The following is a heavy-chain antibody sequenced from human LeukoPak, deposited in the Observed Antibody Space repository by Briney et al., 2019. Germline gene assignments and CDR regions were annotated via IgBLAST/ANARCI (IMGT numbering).Heavy chain of an antibody. CDR1: GGSISTYY. Sequence: SETLSLTCTASGGSISTYYWSCIRQPPGKGLEWIGYIFYSGGTNHNPSLKSRVTISVDTSKNQFSLRLSSVTAADTAVYYCARDNSVGETAWWFDPWGQGTLVTVSS. CDR2: IFYSGGT. CDR3: ARDNSVGETAWWFDP. D-gene: IGHD1-26*01. J-gene: IGHJ5*02. V-gene: IGHV4-59*01.